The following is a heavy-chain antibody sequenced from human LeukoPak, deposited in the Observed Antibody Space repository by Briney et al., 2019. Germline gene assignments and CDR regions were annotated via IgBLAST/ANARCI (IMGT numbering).Heavy chain of an antibody. CDR1: GYTFTISA. V-gene: IGHV3-23*01. CDR2: ISEGVGST. D-gene: IGHD5-12*01. J-gene: IGHJ4*02. CDR3: AKRDNGATGRFFDY. Sequence: GGSPRLSPAPSGYTFTISAMTCVPDARGKGLECVSGISEGVGSTYSADTARGRFTISRDHSKNTLYLQKHSLSAEDTALYFCAKRDNGATGRFFDYGGEGTPVTVSS.